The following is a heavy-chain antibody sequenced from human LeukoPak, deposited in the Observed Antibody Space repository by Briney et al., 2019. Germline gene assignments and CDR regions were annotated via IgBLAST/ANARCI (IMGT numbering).Heavy chain of an antibody. CDR2: IYYSGGT. CDR1: GGSISSGGYY. J-gene: IGHJ4*02. V-gene: IGHV4-31*03. D-gene: IGHD3-9*01. CDR3: ARGDYDILAGALHYFDY. Sequence: PSETLSLTCTVSGGSISSGGYYWSWIRQHPGKGLEWIGYIYYSGGTYYNPSLKSRVTISVDTSKNQFSLKLSSVTAADTAVYYCARGDYDILAGALHYFDYWGQGTLVTVSS.